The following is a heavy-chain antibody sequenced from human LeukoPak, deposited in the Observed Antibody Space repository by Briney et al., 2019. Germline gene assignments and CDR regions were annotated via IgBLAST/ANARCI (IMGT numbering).Heavy chain of an antibody. V-gene: IGHV3-23*01. CDR2: ISGSGGST. D-gene: IGHD3-22*01. CDR3: AKDGVYYDSSGYYYYFDY. Sequence: GGSLRLSCAASGFTFSSYAMSWVRQAPGKGLEWVSAISGSGGSTYYADSVKGRFTISRDNSKNTLYLQMNSLRAEDTAVYYCAKDGVYYDSSGYYYYFDYWGQGTLVTVSS. CDR1: GFTFSSYA. J-gene: IGHJ4*02.